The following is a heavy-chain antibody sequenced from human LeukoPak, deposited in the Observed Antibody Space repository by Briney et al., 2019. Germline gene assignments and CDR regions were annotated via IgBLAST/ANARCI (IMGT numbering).Heavy chain of an antibody. CDR3: ARGNITIFGVVIDPYGMDV. J-gene: IGHJ6*02. V-gene: IGHV1-69*04. CDR2: IIPILGIA. Sequence: SVKVSCKASGGTFSSYAISWVRQAPGQGLEWMGRIIPILGIANYAQKFQGRVTITADKSTSTVYMELSSLRSEDTAVYYCARGNITIFGVVIDPYGMDVWGQGTTVTVSS. CDR1: GGTFSSYA. D-gene: IGHD3-3*01.